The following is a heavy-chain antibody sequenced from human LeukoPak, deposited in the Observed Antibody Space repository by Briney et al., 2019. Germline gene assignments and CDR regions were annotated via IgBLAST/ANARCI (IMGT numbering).Heavy chain of an antibody. V-gene: IGHV3-11*06. CDR3: ARLGGDYAPFDY. J-gene: IGHJ4*02. D-gene: IGHD4-17*01. CDR1: GFTFSDYY. Sequence: PGGSLRLSCAASGFTFSDYYMSWIRQAPGKGLEWVSYISSSSSYTNYADSVKGRFTISRDNAKNSLYLQMNSLRAEDTAVYYCARLGGDYAPFDYWGQGTLVIVSS. CDR2: ISSSSSYT.